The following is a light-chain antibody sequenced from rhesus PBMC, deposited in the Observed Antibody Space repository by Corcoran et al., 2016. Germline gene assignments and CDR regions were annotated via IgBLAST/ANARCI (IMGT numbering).Light chain of an antibody. CDR1: QGIGSW. V-gene: IGKV1-22*01. CDR2: KAS. J-gene: IGKJ2*01. Sequence: DIQMTQSPSSLSASVGDTVTITCRASQGIGSWLAWSQQKPRKAPNLLINKASTLQSGGPSRVSGSGSGTDFTLTISSLQSEDFATYYCQQYNSSPYSFGQGTKVEIK. CDR3: QQYNSSPYS.